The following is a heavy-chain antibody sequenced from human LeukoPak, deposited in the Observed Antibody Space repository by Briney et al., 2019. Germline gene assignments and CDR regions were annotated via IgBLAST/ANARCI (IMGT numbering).Heavy chain of an antibody. CDR3: AKDLTYYDFWSGDAFDI. Sequence: PGGSLRLSCAASGFTFSSYSMNWVRQAPGKGLEWVSYISSSSSTIYYADSVKGRFTISRDNSKNTLYLQMNSLRAEDTAVYYCAKDLTYYDFWSGDAFDIWGQGTMVTVSS. D-gene: IGHD3-3*01. J-gene: IGHJ3*02. CDR1: GFTFSSYS. CDR2: ISSSSSTI. V-gene: IGHV3-48*01.